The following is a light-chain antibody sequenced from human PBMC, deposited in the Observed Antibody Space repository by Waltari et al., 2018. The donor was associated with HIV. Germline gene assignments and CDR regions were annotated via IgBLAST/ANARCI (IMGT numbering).Light chain of an antibody. CDR3: AAWDDSLSGQWV. CDR2: RNK. J-gene: IGLJ3*02. V-gene: IGLV1-47*01. Sequence: QSVLTQPPSASGTPGQRVTISCSGSSSNIGSNYEYWYQQLPGTAPKLLIYRNKPRPSGFPDRFSGSKSGTSASLAISGLRSEDEADYYCAAWDDSLSGQWVFGGGTKLTVL. CDR1: SSNIGSNY.